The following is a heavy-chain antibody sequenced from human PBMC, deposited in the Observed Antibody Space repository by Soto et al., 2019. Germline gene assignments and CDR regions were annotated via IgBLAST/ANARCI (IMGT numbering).Heavy chain of an antibody. V-gene: IGHV3-23*01. CDR1: GFTFSNYD. CDR3: APIGFDY. J-gene: IGHJ4*02. CDR2: ISGSGDIT. Sequence: EVQLLESGGGLVQPGGSLRLSCAASGFTFSNYDLSWVRQAPGKGLEWISIISGSGDITNYADSVKGRFTISRDNSNIALYLQMNSLRAEDTAVYYCAPIGFDYWGQGSLVTVSS.